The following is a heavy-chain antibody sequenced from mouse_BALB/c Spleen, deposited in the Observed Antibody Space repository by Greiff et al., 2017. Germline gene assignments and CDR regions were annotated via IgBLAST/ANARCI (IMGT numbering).Heavy chain of an antibody. CDR3: ARDQPLDYYAMDY. CDR1: GFSLTGYG. J-gene: IGHJ4*01. D-gene: IGHD1-2*01. Sequence: QVQLKESGPGLVAPSQSLSITCTVSGFSLTGYGVNWVRQPPGKGLEWLGMIWGDGSTDYNSALKSRLSISKDNSKSQVFLKMNSLKTDNTARYYCARDQPLDYYAMDYWGQGTTDNVTS. CDR2: IWGDGST. V-gene: IGHV2-6-7*01.